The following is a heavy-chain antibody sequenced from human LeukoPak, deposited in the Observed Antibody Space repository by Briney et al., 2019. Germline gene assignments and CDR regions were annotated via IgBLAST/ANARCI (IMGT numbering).Heavy chain of an antibody. V-gene: IGHV4-39*07. CDR1: GGSISSSSYY. Sequence: SETLSLTCTVSGGSISSSSYYWGWIRQPPGKGLEWIGSIYYSGSTYYNPSLKSRVTISVDTSKNQFSLKLSSVTAADTAVYYCARDPGALILRYFDWLGMYNWFDPWGQGTLVTVSS. D-gene: IGHD3-9*01. CDR3: ARDPGALILRYFDWLGMYNWFDP. CDR2: IYYSGST. J-gene: IGHJ5*02.